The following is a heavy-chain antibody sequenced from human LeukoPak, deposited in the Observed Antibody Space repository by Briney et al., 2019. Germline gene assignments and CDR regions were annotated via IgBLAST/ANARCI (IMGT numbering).Heavy chain of an antibody. J-gene: IGHJ4*02. CDR3: AITLYCSGGSCYSFFDY. CDR1: GYSFTSYW. D-gene: IGHD2-15*01. Sequence: GESLKISCKGSGYSFTSYWIGWVRQMPGKGLEWMGIIYPGDSDTRYSPSFQGQVTISADKSISTAYLQWSSLKASDTAMYYCAITLYCSGGSCYSFFDYWGQGTLVTVSS. V-gene: IGHV5-51*01. CDR2: IYPGDSDT.